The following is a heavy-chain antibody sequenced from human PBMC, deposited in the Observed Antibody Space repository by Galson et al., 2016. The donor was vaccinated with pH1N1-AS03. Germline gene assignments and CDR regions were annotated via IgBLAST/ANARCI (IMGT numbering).Heavy chain of an antibody. V-gene: IGHV3-64*01. CDR1: GFTFSSYA. CDR2: ISGNGFST. J-gene: IGHJ4*02. CDR3: ARGPVSYYNYWFPPPDC. Sequence: SLRLSCAVGGFTFSSYAMFWLRQAPGKGLEYVSAISGNGFSTYYANSVKDRFTVSRDNSRNTLYLQIGSLRVEDMAVYYCARGPVSYYNYWFPPPDCWGQGTLVTASS. D-gene: IGHD1-1*01.